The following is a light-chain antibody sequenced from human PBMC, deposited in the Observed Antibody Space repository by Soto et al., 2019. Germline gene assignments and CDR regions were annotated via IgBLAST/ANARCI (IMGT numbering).Light chain of an antibody. V-gene: IGLV3-21*02. CDR3: QVWDSSSDHRI. Sequence: SYELTQPPSVSVAPGQTARITCGGKNMGSKGVHWYQQKPGQAPVLVVYDDSDRPSGIPERFSGSNSGITATLTLSGVEAGDEADYYCQVWDSSSDHRIFGGGTKLTVL. CDR1: NMGSKG. J-gene: IGLJ2*01. CDR2: DDS.